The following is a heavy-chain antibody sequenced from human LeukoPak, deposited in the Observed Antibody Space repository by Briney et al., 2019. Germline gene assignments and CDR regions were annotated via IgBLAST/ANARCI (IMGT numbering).Heavy chain of an antibody. J-gene: IGHJ4*02. D-gene: IGHD4-11*01. Sequence: GGSLRLSCAASGFTFSSYWMHWVRQVPGKGLVWVSRINTDGSSTGYADSVKGRFTISRDNAKNTLYLQMNSLRAEDTAVYYCARGRTVTSDSWGQGTLVTVTS. V-gene: IGHV3-74*01. CDR3: ARGRTVTSDS. CDR1: GFTFSSYW. CDR2: INTDGSST.